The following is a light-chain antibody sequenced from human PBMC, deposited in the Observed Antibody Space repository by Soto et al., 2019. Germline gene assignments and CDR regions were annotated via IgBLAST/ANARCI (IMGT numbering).Light chain of an antibody. J-gene: IGKJ1*01. CDR3: QHYGSSPGT. CDR1: QSVSASY. V-gene: IGKV3-20*01. Sequence: EIVLTRSPGTLSLSPGERATLSCRASQSVSASYLAWYQQKPGQAPRLLIYGASSRATGIPDRFSGSGSGTDFTLTISRLEPEDFAVYYCQHYGSSPGTFGQGTKVEI. CDR2: GAS.